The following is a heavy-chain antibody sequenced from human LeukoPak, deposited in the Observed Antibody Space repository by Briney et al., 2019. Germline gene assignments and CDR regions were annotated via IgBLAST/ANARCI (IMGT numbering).Heavy chain of an antibody. CDR3: ARTTDTYSNYGSRYFQH. CDR1: GFTFSSYW. J-gene: IGHJ1*01. V-gene: IGHV3-7*03. CDR2: IKQDGSEK. Sequence: GGSLRLSCAASGFTFSSYWMSWVRQAPGKGLEWVANIKQDGSEKYYVDSVKGRFTISRDNAKKPLFLQMNSRRAEDKAGYYFARTTDTYSNYGSRYFQHRGQGNLVTVSP. D-gene: IGHD4-11*01.